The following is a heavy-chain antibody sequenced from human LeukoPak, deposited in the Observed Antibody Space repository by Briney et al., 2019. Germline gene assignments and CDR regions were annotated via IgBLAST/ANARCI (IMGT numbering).Heavy chain of an antibody. V-gene: IGHV4-59*02. CDR3: ASQADFLAGYYLTPDDAFDI. CDR1: GGSVSSYY. Sequence: SETLSLTCTVSGGSVSSYYWSWIRQPPGGGLVGFGYNYYCGSPNYNPSLKSRHTISADTSKNQFSLTLSTVTAAHTAVYFCASQADFLAGYYLTPDDAFDIWGQGAMVTVSS. CDR2: NYYCGSP. J-gene: IGHJ3*02. D-gene: IGHD3-9*01.